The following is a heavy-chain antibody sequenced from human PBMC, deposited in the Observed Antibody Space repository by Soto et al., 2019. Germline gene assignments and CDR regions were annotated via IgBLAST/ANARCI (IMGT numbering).Heavy chain of an antibody. CDR3: ARDRVAATTTTSNWFDP. CDR1: GGSVSSGSYY. D-gene: IGHD2-15*01. CDR2: IYYSGST. V-gene: IGHV4-61*01. Sequence: SETLSLTCTVSGGSVSSGSYYWSWIRQPSGKGLEWIGYIYYSGSTNYNPSLKSRVTIAVDTSKNQFSLKLSSVTAADTAVYYCARDRVAATTTTSNWFDPWGQGTLVTVSS. J-gene: IGHJ5*02.